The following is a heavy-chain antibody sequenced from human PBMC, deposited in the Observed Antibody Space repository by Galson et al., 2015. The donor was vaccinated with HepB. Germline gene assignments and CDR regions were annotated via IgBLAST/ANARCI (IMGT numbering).Heavy chain of an antibody. CDR3: ARGSEARVVSVAYYYYGMDV. CDR1: GFTFSSYG. V-gene: IGHV3-33*01. CDR2: IWYDGSNK. Sequence: SLRLSCAASGFTFSSYGMHWVRQAPGKGLEWVAVIWYDGSNKYYADSVKGRFTISRDNSKNTLYLQINSLRAEDTAVYYCARGSEARVVSVAYYYYGMDVWGQGTTVTVSS. D-gene: IGHD2-2*01. J-gene: IGHJ6*02.